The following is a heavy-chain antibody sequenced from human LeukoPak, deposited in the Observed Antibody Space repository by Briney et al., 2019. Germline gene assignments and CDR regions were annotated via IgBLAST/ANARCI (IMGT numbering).Heavy chain of an antibody. CDR2: INPKSGGT. D-gene: IGHD1-26*01. Sequence: ASVKVSCKASGYTFTGYFLHWVRQAPGQGLEWMGWINPKSGGTNYAQTFQGRVTMTRDTSISTAYMELSRLRSDDTAVYYCAPSGTYRSTDYYFDYWGQGTLVTVSS. CDR3: APSGTYRSTDYYFDY. J-gene: IGHJ4*02. V-gene: IGHV1-2*02. CDR1: GYTFTGYF.